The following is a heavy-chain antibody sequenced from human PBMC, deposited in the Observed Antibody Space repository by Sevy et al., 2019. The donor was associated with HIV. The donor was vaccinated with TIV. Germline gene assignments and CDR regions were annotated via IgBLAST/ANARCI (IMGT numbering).Heavy chain of an antibody. Sequence: GGSLRLSCVASGFSFTNYWMTWVRQAPGKGLEWVANIKRDASEKYYVGSVKGRFTISRDNAKESLYLQMKSLRAEDTAGYYFAGGFNSASCLWGLDVWGQGTTVTVSS. V-gene: IGHV3-7*03. D-gene: IGHD2-2*01. CDR3: AGGFNSASCLWGLDV. CDR2: IKRDASEK. CDR1: GFSFTNYW. J-gene: IGHJ6*02.